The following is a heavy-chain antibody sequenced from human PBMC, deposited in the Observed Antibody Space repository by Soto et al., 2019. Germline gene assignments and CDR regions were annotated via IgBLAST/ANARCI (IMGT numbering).Heavy chain of an antibody. Sequence: GGSLRLSCAASGFTFIRYSMNWVRQAPGKGLEWVSSISSTTNYIYYADSMKGRFTVSRDNAKNSVYLEMNSLSAEDTAVYYCARESEDLTSNFDYWGQGTLVTVSS. CDR3: ARESEDLTSNFDY. J-gene: IGHJ4*02. CDR1: GFTFIRYS. V-gene: IGHV3-21*01. CDR2: ISSTTNYI.